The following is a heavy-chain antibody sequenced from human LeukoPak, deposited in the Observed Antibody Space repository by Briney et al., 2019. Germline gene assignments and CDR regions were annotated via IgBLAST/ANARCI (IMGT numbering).Heavy chain of an antibody. CDR3: ARDQDFWSGYPPFDY. J-gene: IGHJ4*02. CDR1: GGSISSSSYY. CDR2: IKQDGSEK. V-gene: IGHV3-7*01. Sequence: ETLSLTCTVSGGSISSSSYYWGWIRQPPGKGLEWVANIKQDGSEKYYVDSVKGRFTISRDNAKNSLYLQMNSLRAEDTAVYYCARDQDFWSGYPPFDYWGQGTLVTVSS. D-gene: IGHD3-3*01.